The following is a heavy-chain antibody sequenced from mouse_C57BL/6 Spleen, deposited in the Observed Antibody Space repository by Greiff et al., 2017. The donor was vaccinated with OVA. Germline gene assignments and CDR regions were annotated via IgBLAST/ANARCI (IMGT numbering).Heavy chain of an antibody. CDR2: IRNKANGYTT. V-gene: IGHV7-3*01. CDR1: GFTFTDYY. Sequence: EVMLVESGGGLVQPGGSLSLSCAASGFTFTDYYMSWVRQPPGKALEWLGFIRNKANGYTTEYSASVKGRFTISRDNSQSILYSQMNALRAEDSATSACERYELGRTYWGQGTLVTVSA. CDR3: ERYELGRTY. D-gene: IGHD4-1*01. J-gene: IGHJ3*01.